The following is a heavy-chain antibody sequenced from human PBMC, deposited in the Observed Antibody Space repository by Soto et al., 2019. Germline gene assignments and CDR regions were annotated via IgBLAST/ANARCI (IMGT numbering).Heavy chain of an antibody. D-gene: IGHD6-19*01. CDR2: ISGSGGST. J-gene: IGHJ1*01. V-gene: IGHV3-23*01. Sequence: PGGSLRISCAASGFTFSSYAMSWVRQAQGKGLEWVLAISGSGGSTYYADSVKGRFTISRDNSKNTLYLQMNSLRAEDTAVYYCAKDAAGSGWYSEYFQHWGQGTLVTVSS. CDR1: GFTFSSYA. CDR3: AKDAAGSGWYSEYFQH.